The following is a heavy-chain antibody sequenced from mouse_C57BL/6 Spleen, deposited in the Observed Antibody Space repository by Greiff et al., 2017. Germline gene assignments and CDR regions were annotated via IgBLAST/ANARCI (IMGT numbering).Heavy chain of an antibody. CDR1: GYSFTDYY. J-gene: IGHJ4*01. CDR3: ASCHGNGCSSWAMDD. D-gene: IGHD1-1*01. V-gene: IGHV1-39*01. CDR2: INPNYGTT. Sequence: QLQESGPELVKPGASVKISCKASGYSFTDYYMNWVKQSHGKSLEWIGVINPNYGTTSYNQKFKGKATLTVDHSSSTAYMQLNSLTSEDSAVYYCASCHGNGCSSWAMDDWGQGTSVTVSS.